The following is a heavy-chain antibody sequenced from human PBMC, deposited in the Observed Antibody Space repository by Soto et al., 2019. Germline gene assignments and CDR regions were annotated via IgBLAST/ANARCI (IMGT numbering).Heavy chain of an antibody. CDR2: INGSGGNT. D-gene: IGHD2-15*01. V-gene: IGHV3-23*01. J-gene: IGHJ4*02. CDR1: GFTSKNNW. Sequence: GSLRLSCADSGFTSKNNWMNWVRQAPGKGLEWVSAINGSGGNTYYADSVKGRFTISRDNSKNTLYLQMNSLRAEDTAVYYCAKEGGGSFDYWGQGTLVTVSS. CDR3: AKEGGGSFDY.